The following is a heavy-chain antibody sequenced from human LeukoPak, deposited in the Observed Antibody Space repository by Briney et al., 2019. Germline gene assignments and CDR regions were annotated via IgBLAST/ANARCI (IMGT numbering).Heavy chain of an antibody. CDR2: IYPGDSET. D-gene: IGHD6-19*01. J-gene: IGHJ4*02. V-gene: IGHV5-51*01. CDR3: ARRSGSSGWNFDY. Sequence: GESLKISCKGSGYSFTSYWIGWVRQMPGKGLEWMGNIYPGDSETRYSPSFQGQVTISADKSISTAYLQWSSLKASDTAMYYCARRSGSSGWNFDYWGQGTLVTVSS. CDR1: GYSFTSYW.